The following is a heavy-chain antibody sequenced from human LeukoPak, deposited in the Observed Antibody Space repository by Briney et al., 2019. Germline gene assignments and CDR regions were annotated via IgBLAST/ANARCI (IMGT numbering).Heavy chain of an antibody. CDR3: AKDLRGFTAAGIFDF. CDR2: ISDSGGTT. D-gene: IGHD6-13*01. CDR1: GLTFSSYA. V-gene: IGHV3-23*01. Sequence: QPGGSLRLSCASSGLTFSSYAMSWVRQAPGTGLEWVSAISDSGGTTYYADSVKGRFTISRDNSKNTLYLQMNSLRAEDTAVYYCAKDLRGFTAAGIFDFWGQGTLVTASS. J-gene: IGHJ4*02.